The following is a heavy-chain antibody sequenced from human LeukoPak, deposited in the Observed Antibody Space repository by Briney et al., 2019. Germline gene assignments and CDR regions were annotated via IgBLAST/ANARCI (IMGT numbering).Heavy chain of an antibody. J-gene: IGHJ4*02. CDR2: ISSSSSYI. V-gene: IGHV3-21*01. D-gene: IGHD3-3*01. CDR3: ARDHPSYDFWSGYYPRGGY. CDR1: GFTFSSYS. Sequence: GGSLRLSCAASGFTFSSYSMNWVRQAPGKGLEWVSSISSSSSYIYYADSVKGRFTISRDNAKNSLYLQMNSLRAEDTAVYYCARDHPSYDFWSGYYPRGGYWGQGTLVTVSS.